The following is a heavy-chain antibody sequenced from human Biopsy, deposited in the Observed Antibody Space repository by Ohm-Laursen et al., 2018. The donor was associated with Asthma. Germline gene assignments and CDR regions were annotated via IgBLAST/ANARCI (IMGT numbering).Heavy chain of an antibody. CDR2: HDHEEGGT. D-gene: IGHD4-17*01. CDR1: GYSLTDLS. J-gene: IGHJ4*02. CDR3: ASDFPKDYVRYNFQF. Sequence: ATVKISCKISGYSLTDLSMHWVRQAPGQGLGWMGGHDHEEGGTVNARRFQGGVTMTEDTSTDTAYMELSSLSSDDTAVYYCASDFPKDYVRYNFQFWGQGTLVTVSS. V-gene: IGHV1-24*01.